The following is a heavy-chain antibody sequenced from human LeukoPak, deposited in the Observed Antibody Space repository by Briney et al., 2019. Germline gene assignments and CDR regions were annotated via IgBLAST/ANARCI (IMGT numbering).Heavy chain of an antibody. D-gene: IGHD6-13*01. CDR1: GSTFSSYA. J-gene: IGHJ4*02. Sequence: GGSLRLSCAASGSTFSSYAMSWVRHAQGPGQERVSTISGSGGGTFYSDSVQGRFTISRDNSKNTLYLQMNSLRAEDTAVYYCAKGVSSSWTFDYWGQGTLVTVSS. CDR3: AKGVSSSWTFDY. V-gene: IGHV3-23*01. CDR2: ISGSGGGT.